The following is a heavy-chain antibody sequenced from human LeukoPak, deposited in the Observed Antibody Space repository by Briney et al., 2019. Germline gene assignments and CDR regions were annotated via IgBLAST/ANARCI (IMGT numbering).Heavy chain of an antibody. Sequence: PGGSLRLSCAASGFTFSSYSMNWVRQAPGKGLEWVSSISSSSSYIYYADSVKGRFTISRDNAKNSLYLQMNSLRAEDTAVYYCAGDPGNYYGMDVWGQGTTVTVSS. CDR1: GFTFSSYS. CDR2: ISSSSSYI. CDR3: AGDPGNYYGMDV. V-gene: IGHV3-21*01. J-gene: IGHJ6*02.